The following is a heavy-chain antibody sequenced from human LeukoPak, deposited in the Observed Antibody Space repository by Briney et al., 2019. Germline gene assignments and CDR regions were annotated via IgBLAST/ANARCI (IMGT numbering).Heavy chain of an antibody. CDR3: ARVPTAVTIFDY. CDR2: ISSSSSYI. D-gene: IGHD4-17*01. V-gene: IGHV3-21*01. Sequence: PGGSLRLSCAASGFTFSSYSMNWVRQAPGKGLEWVSFISSSSSYIYYADSMKGRFTISRDNARNSLYLQMNSLRAEDTAIYYCARVPTAVTIFDYWGQGTLVTVSS. CDR1: GFTFSSYS. J-gene: IGHJ4*02.